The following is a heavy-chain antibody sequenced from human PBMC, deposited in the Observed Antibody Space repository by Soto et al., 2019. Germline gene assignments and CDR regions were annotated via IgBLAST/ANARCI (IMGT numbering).Heavy chain of an antibody. Sequence: GGSLRLSCAASGFTFSSYAMSWVRQAPGKGLEWVSAISGSGGSTYYADSVKGRFTISRDNSKNTLYLQMSSLRAEDTAVYYCAKYYYGSGSTVYGMDVWGQGTTVTVSS. CDR3: AKYYYGSGSTVYGMDV. CDR1: GFTFSSYA. V-gene: IGHV3-23*01. D-gene: IGHD3-10*01. CDR2: ISGSGGST. J-gene: IGHJ6*02.